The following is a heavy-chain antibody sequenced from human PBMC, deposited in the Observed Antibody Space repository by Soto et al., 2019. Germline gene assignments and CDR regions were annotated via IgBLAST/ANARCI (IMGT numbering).Heavy chain of an antibody. CDR1: VGSIGSNTYY. J-gene: IGHJ6*02. V-gene: IGHV4-39*07. CDR3: ARGNYVWGSYRYRAFLGMDV. Sequence: PSETLSLTCTVSVGSIGSNTYYWDWIRQPPGKGLEWIGTIFYSGTTYYNPSLKSRVTISVDTSKNQFSLKLSSVTAADTAVYYCARGNYVWGSYRYRAFLGMDVWGQGTTVTVSS. D-gene: IGHD3-16*02. CDR2: IFYSGTT.